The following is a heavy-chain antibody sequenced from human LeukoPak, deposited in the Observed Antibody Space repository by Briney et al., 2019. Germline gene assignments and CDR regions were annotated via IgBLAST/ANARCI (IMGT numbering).Heavy chain of an antibody. J-gene: IGHJ4*02. CDR1: GFTFSSYS. V-gene: IGHV3-21*01. CDR3: ARFIAPAGYFDY. Sequence: PGGSLRLSCAASGFTFSSYSMNWVRQAPGKGLEWVSSISSSSSYIYYADSLKGRFTISRDNAKNSLYLQMNSLRAEDTAVYYCARFIAPAGYFDYWGQGTLVTVSS. D-gene: IGHD6-13*01. CDR2: ISSSSSYI.